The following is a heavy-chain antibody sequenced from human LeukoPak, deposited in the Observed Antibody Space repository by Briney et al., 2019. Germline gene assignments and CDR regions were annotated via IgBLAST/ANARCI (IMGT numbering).Heavy chain of an antibody. CDR1: GFTFSSYA. Sequence: PGGSLRLSCAASGFTFSSYAMSWVRQAPGKGLEWVSAISGSGGSTYYADSVKGRFTISRDNAENSVYLQMNSLRDEDTAVYYCARGRFNYGWGMDVWGQGTTVTVSS. CDR3: ARGRFNYGWGMDV. J-gene: IGHJ6*02. V-gene: IGHV3-23*01. CDR2: ISGSGGST. D-gene: IGHD5-18*01.